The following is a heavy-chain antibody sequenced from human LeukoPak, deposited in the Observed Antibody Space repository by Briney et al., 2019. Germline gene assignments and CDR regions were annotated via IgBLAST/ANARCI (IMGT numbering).Heavy chain of an antibody. CDR3: ARRDYKYSSLDC. D-gene: IGHD4/OR15-4a*01. V-gene: IGHV4-59*08. J-gene: IGHJ4*02. CDR1: GGSISNYY. Sequence: PSETLSLTCTVSGGSISNYYWSWIRQPPGKGLEWIGYIYYSGSTIYNPSLKSRVTMSLDTSKNQFSLKLTSVTAADTAVYYCARRDYKYSSLDCWGQGTLVTVSS. CDR2: IYYSGST.